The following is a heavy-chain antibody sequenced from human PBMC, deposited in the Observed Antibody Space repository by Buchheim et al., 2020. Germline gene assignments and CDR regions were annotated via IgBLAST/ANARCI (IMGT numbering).Heavy chain of an antibody. D-gene: IGHD3-16*02. Sequence: QITLKESGPTLVKPTQTLTLTCTFSGFSLSTSGVGVGWIRQPPGKALKWLALIYWDDDKRYSPSLKSRLTITKDTSKNQVVLTMTNMDPVDTATYYCAHGSPDYDDVWGSYRYTTGFDYWGQGTL. V-gene: IGHV2-5*02. CDR2: IYWDDDK. J-gene: IGHJ4*02. CDR1: GFSLSTSGVG. CDR3: AHGSPDYDDVWGSYRYTTGFDY.